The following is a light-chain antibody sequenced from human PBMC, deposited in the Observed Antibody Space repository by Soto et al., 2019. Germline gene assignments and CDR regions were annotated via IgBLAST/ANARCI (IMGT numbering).Light chain of an antibody. J-gene: IGLJ2*01. V-gene: IGLV1-40*01. CDR2: GNT. CDR1: RSNIGAGYD. Sequence: QSVLTQPPSVSGAPGQRVTISCTGSRSNIGAGYDVHWYQKLPGAAPKPLIYGNTNRPSGVPDRFSGSKSGTSASLAITGLQAEDDAEDYCHSYDSSLGGSVFGGGTKLTVL. CDR3: HSYDSSLGGSV.